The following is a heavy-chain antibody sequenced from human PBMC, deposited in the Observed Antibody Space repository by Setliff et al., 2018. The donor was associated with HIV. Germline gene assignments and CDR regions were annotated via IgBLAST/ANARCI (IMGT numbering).Heavy chain of an antibody. Sequence: GGSLRLSCEVSGFNFNVYGMHWVRQAPGKGLVWVSRINSEGSSTSYADSVKGRFTISRDNAKNTLYLQMNSLRAEDTAVYYCASGLWVAANALDIWGQGTMVTVSS. V-gene: IGHV3-74*01. J-gene: IGHJ3*02. D-gene: IGHD2-15*01. CDR2: INSEGSST. CDR1: GFNFNVYG. CDR3: ASGLWVAANALDI.